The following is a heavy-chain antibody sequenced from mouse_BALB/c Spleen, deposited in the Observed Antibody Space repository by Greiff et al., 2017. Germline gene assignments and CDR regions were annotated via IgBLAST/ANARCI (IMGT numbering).Heavy chain of an antibody. V-gene: IGHV5-12-1*01. Sequence: EVQRVESGGGLVKPGGSLKLSCAASGFAFSSYDMSWVRQTPEKRLEWVAYISSGGGSTYYPDTVKGRFTISRDNAKNTLYLQMSSLKSEDTAMYYCARPHYYGSSYNWYFDVWGAGTTVTVSS. J-gene: IGHJ1*01. CDR1: GFAFSSYD. CDR3: ARPHYYGSSYNWYFDV. D-gene: IGHD1-1*01. CDR2: ISSGGGST.